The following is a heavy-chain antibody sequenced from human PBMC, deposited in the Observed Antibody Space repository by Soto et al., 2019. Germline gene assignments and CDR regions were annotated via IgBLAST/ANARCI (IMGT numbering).Heavy chain of an antibody. V-gene: IGHV1-69*02. CDR2: IIPILGIA. J-gene: IGHJ6*02. CDR3: GEEQAILGIYSLTA. CDR1: GGTFSSYT. D-gene: IGHD1-26*01. Sequence: QVQLVQSGAEVKKPGSSVKVSCKASGGTFSSYTISWVRQAPGQGLEWMARIIPILGIADYAQKFKGRVTITEDKPRSQGNMKLKALGSEATAVYYWGEEQAILGIYSLTAWAQGTRVTVS.